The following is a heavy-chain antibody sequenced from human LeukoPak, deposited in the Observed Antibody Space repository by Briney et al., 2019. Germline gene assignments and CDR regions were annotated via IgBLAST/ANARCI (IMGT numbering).Heavy chain of an antibody. CDR2: ITSSGTSK. CDR1: RLTFSDCR. D-gene: IGHD6-6*01. Sequence: GGSLRLSCAASRLTFSDCRMGWARQAPGRGLEWVSFITSSGTSKYYADSVKGRFAISRDNSKNTLYLQVDSLRREDTAVYYCARQLLSSSDFDYWGQGTLVTVSS. V-gene: IGHV3-21*01. CDR3: ARQLLSSSDFDY. J-gene: IGHJ4*02.